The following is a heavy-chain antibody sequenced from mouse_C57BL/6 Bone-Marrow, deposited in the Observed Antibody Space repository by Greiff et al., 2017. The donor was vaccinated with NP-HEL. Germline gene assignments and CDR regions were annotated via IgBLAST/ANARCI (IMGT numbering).Heavy chain of an antibody. V-gene: IGHV5-4*03. D-gene: IGHD1-1*01. CDR1: GFTFSSYA. CDR3: ARGPFYGSSYRYAMDY. J-gene: IGHJ4*01. CDR2: ISDGGSYT. Sequence: EVKVVESGGGLVKPGGSLKLSCAASGFTFSSYAMSWVRQTPEKRLAWVATISDGGSYTYYPDNVKGRFTISRDNAKNNLYLQMSHLKSEDTAMYYCARGPFYGSSYRYAMDYWGQGTSVTVSS.